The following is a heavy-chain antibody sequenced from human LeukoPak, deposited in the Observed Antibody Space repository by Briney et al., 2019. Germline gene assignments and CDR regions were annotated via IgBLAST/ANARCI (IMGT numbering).Heavy chain of an antibody. CDR2: ISYDGRNI. CDR1: GFTFSNYG. V-gene: IGHV3-30*18. Sequence: KPGGSLRLSCAASGFTFSNYGMHWVRQAPGKGLEWVAVISYDGRNIHYPDSVKGRFTISRDISTDTLWLQMDSLRTEDTAVYYCAKGPLRGTAAAIDYWGQGTLVTVSS. CDR3: AKGPLRGTAAAIDY. D-gene: IGHD2-2*01. J-gene: IGHJ4*02.